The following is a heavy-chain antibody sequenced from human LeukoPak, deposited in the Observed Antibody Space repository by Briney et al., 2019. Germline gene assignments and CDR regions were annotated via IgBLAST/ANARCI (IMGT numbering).Heavy chain of an antibody. V-gene: IGHV4-30-4*01. CDR3: ARGDWRSGSYFPYFDY. J-gene: IGHJ4*02. CDR2: MYYSGST. Sequence: SETLSLTCTVSGGSISSGDYYWSWIRQPPGKGLEWIAYMYYSGSTYYNPSLKSRVTMSADTSKNQLSLKLSSVTAADTAVYYCARGDWRSGSYFPYFDYWGQGTLVTVSS. D-gene: IGHD1-26*01. CDR1: GGSISSGDYY.